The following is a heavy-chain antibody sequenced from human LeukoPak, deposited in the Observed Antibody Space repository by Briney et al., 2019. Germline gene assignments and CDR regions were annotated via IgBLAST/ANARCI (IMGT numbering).Heavy chain of an antibody. Sequence: ASVKVSCTASGYTFTGYYMHWVRQAPGQGLEWMGRINPNSGGTNYAQKFQGRVTMTRDTSISTAYMELSRLRSDDTAVYYCARYYCSSTSCYLGNWFDPWGQGTLVTVSS. CDR3: ARYYCSSTSCYLGNWFDP. V-gene: IGHV1-2*06. D-gene: IGHD2-2*01. CDR2: INPNSGGT. J-gene: IGHJ5*02. CDR1: GYTFTGYY.